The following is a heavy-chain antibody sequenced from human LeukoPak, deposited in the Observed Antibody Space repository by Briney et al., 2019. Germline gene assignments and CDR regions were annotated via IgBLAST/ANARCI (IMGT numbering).Heavy chain of an antibody. J-gene: IGHJ4*02. D-gene: IGHD3-3*01. V-gene: IGHV1-18*01. Sequence: GASVKVSCKASGYTFTSYGISWVRQAPGQGLEWMGWISAYNGNTNYAQKFQGRVTMTRDTSTSTVYMELSSLRSEDTAVYYCAREPSGEDFWSGYLIDYWGQGTLVTVSS. CDR2: ISAYNGNT. CDR3: AREPSGEDFWSGYLIDY. CDR1: GYTFTSYG.